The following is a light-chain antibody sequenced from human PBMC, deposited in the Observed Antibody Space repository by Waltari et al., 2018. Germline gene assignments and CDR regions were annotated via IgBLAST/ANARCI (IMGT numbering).Light chain of an antibody. CDR1: SNNSNY. Sequence: DIQMTQTTSPLSASAGDRVTITCRARSNNSNYLNWYQQKTGKTPKILIYSASALQSRGPSRFSGSGSGTDFTLTISSLQPEDFATYYCQQSYSVPPYTFGQGTKLEIK. CDR2: SAS. CDR3: QQSYSVPPYT. V-gene: IGKV1-39*01. J-gene: IGKJ2*01.